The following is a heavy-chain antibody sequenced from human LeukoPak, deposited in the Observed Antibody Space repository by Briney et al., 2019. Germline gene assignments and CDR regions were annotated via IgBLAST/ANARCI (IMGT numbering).Heavy chain of an antibody. CDR3: AKEGYSNGPDP. CDR2: INPQNGAT. Sequence: GASVKVSCKASGYTLTDHYMHWLRWAPGQGLEWMGWINPQNGATVYAKKFQGRVTMTRDTPVSTLYMELRNVRSDDTGVYYCAKEGYSNGPDPWGPGSLVTVSS. D-gene: IGHD4-11*01. V-gene: IGHV1-2*02. J-gene: IGHJ5*02. CDR1: GYTLTDHY.